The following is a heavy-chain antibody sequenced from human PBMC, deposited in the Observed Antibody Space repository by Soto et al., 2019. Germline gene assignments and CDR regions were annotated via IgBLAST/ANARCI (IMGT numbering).Heavy chain of an antibody. CDR3: ASGYYDFWSGYYGPGAFDY. V-gene: IGHV4-34*01. CDR1: GGSFSGYY. J-gene: IGHJ4*02. D-gene: IGHD3-3*01. CDR2: INHSGST. Sequence: SETLSLTCAVYGGSFSGYYWSWIRQPPGKGLEWIGEINHSGSTNYNPSLKSRVTISVDTSKNQFSLKLSSVTAADTAVYYCASGYYDFWSGYYGPGAFDYWGQGTLVTVSS.